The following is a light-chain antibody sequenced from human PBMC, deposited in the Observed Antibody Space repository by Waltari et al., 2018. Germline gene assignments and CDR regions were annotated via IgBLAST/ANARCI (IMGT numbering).Light chain of an antibody. J-gene: IGLJ2*01. CDR3: SSYSSSSTLVV. V-gene: IGLV2-14*03. CDR1: SSDVGGYNY. Sequence: QSALTQPASVSGSPGQSITISCTGTSSDVGGYNYVSWYQQHPGKAPKLMIYDVSNRPSGVSNHFSGSKSGTTASLTISGLQAEDEADYHCSSYSSSSTLVVFGGWTKLTVL. CDR2: DVS.